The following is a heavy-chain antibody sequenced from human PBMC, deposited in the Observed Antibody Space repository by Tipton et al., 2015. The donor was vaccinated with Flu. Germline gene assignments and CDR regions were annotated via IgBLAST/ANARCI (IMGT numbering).Heavy chain of an antibody. Sequence: TLSLTCTVSGGSISNYHWGWIRQPPGKGLEWVGSIYYSGSTYYNPSLKSRVTISVDTSKNQFSLKLSSVTAADTAVYYCARLSYYDVDLKNYYFEYWGQGTLVTVSS. D-gene: IGHD3-10*02. CDR3: ARLSYYDVDLKNYYFEY. CDR1: GGSISNYH. CDR2: IYYSGST. J-gene: IGHJ4*02. V-gene: IGHV4-39*01.